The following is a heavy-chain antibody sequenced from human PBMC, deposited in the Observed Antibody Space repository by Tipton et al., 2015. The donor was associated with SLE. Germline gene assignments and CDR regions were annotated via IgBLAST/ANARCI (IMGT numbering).Heavy chain of an antibody. CDR1: GDSISNGDYC. CDR2: MRNKAKTYTT. V-gene: IGHV3-72*01. CDR3: AKARTTVTSYDAFDI. Sequence: LSLTCTVSGDSISNGDYCWNWVRQAPGKGLEWIARMRNKAKTYTTEYAASVKGRFTISRDDSRSSLYLQMNSLKTEDTAVYYCAKARTTVTSYDAFDIWGQGTMVTVSS. D-gene: IGHD4-17*01. J-gene: IGHJ3*02.